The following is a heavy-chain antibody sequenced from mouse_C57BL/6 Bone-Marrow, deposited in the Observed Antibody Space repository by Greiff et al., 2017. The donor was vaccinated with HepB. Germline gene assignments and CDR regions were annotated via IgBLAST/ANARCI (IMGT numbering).Heavy chain of an antibody. CDR3: ARYISMVTYYFDY. CDR2: IRNKANGYTT. V-gene: IGHV7-3*01. CDR1: GFTFTDYY. J-gene: IGHJ2*01. D-gene: IGHD2-2*01. Sequence: EVKLVESGGGLVQPGGSLCLSCAASGFTFTDYYMSWVRQPPGKALEWLGFIRNKANGYTTEYSASVKGLFTISSDNYQSILYLQMNALRAEDSATYYFARYISMVTYYFDYWGQGTTLTVSS.